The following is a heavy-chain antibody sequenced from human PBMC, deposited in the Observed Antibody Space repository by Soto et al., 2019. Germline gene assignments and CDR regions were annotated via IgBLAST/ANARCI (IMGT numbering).Heavy chain of an antibody. J-gene: IGHJ5*02. D-gene: IGHD6-6*01. V-gene: IGHV4-34*01. CDR2: INYSGST. CDR1: GGSFSGYY. CDR3: ARAISSSPSPGLNWFDP. Sequence: SETLSLTCAVFGGSFSGYYWNWIRQPPGKGLEWIGTINYSGSTNYNPSLKNRVTISVDTSKNQFSLKLSSVTAADTAVYYCARAISSSPSPGLNWFDPWGQGTLVTVPQ.